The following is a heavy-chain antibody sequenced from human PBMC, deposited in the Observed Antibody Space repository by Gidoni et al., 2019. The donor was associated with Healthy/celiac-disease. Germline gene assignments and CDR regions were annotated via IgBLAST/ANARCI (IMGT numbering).Heavy chain of an antibody. CDR1: GFTFSSYA. J-gene: IGHJ3*02. CDR2: ISGSGGST. Sequence: EVQLLESGGGLVQPGGSLRLSCAASGFTFSSYAMSWVRQAPGKGLEWASAISGSGGSTYYADSVKGRFTISRDNSKNTLYLQMNSLRAEDTAVYYCANPILASGIARPNDAFDIWGQGTMVTVSS. CDR3: ANPILASGIARPNDAFDI. V-gene: IGHV3-23*01. D-gene: IGHD6-13*01.